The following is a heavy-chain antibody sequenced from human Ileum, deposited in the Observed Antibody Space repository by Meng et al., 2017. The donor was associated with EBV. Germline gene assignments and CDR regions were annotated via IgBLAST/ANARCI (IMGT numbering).Heavy chain of an antibody. V-gene: IGHV4-39*07. D-gene: IGHD4-17*01. CDR1: GCSISTVNSY. Sequence: LQGAGPGLGKPSGTRSSTCTAPGCSISTVNSYWGWIRQSPGKALECIGTIYYRGNTFYNPSLKSRLTISIDTSKNEFSLTLRSVTAADTALYYCASAYDYGDYEAFAYWGPGSLVTVSS. CDR2: IYYRGNT. CDR3: ASAYDYGDYEAFAY. J-gene: IGHJ4*02.